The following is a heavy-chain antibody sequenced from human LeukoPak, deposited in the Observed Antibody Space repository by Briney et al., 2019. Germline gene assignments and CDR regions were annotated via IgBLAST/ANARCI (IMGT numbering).Heavy chain of an antibody. CDR3: ARGGYSYGYGSTYYYYYGMDV. CDR2: IYYSGST. CDR1: GGSISSYY. D-gene: IGHD5-18*01. Sequence: SETLSLTCTVSGGSISSYYWSWIRQPPGKGLEWIGYIYYSGSTYYNPSLKSRVTISVDTSKNQFSLKLSSVTAADTAVYYCARGGYSYGYGSTYYYYYGMDVWGQGTTVTVSS. V-gene: IGHV4-59*06. J-gene: IGHJ6*02.